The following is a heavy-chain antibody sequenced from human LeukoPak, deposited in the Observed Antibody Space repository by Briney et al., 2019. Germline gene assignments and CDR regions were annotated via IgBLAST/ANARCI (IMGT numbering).Heavy chain of an antibody. J-gene: IGHJ4*02. CDR1: GFTFDDYA. CDR3: VKDAKGYYGSGSYQDY. Sequence: GGSLRLSCAASGFTFDDYAMHWVRQAPGKGLEWVSGISWNSGSIGYADSVKGRFTISRDNAKNSLYLQMNSLRAEDTALYYCVKDAKGYYGSGSYQDYWGQGTLVTVSS. V-gene: IGHV3-9*01. D-gene: IGHD3-10*01. CDR2: ISWNSGSI.